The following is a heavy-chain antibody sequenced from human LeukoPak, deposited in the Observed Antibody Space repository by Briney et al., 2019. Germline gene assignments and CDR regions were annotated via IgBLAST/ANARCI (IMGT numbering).Heavy chain of an antibody. CDR3: ARATTYDILTGYSDY. D-gene: IGHD3-9*01. Sequence: GGSLRLSCAASGFTFSSYWMSWVRQAPGKGLEWVANIKQDGSEKYYVDSVKGRFTISRDNAKKSLFLQMNSLRAEDTAVYYCARATTYDILTGYSDYWGQGTLVTVSS. J-gene: IGHJ4*02. V-gene: IGHV3-7*01. CDR1: GFTFSSYW. CDR2: IKQDGSEK.